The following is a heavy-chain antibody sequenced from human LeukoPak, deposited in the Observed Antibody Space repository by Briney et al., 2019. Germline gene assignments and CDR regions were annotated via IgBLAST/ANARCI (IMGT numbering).Heavy chain of an antibody. CDR1: GGSISSGSYY. V-gene: IGHV4-61*02. J-gene: IGHJ5*02. CDR2: IYTSGST. CDR3: ARDEEDSGYENNWFDP. D-gene: IGHD5-12*01. Sequence: KPSETLSLTCTVSGGSISSGSYYWSWIRQPAGKGLEWIGRIYTSGSTNYNPSLKSRVTISVDTSKNQFSLKLSSVTAADTAVYYCARDEEDSGYENNWFDPWGQGTLVTVSS.